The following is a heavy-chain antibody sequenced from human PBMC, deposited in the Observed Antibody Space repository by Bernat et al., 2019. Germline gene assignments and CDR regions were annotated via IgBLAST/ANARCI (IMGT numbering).Heavy chain of an antibody. V-gene: IGHV3-33*08. CDR2: IWYDGSNK. Sequence: VQLVESGGGLVQPGGSLTLSCVASEFTFSRYWMTWVRQAPGKGLEWVAVIWYDGSNKYYADSVKGRFTISRDNSKNTLYLQMNSLRAEDTAVYYCARDRVVVAATIGWYFDLWGRGTLVTVSS. CDR1: EFTFSRYW. D-gene: IGHD2-15*01. J-gene: IGHJ2*01. CDR3: ARDRVVVAATIGWYFDL.